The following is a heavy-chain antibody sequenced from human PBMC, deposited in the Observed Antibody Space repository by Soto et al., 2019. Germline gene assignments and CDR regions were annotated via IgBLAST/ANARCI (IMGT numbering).Heavy chain of an antibody. J-gene: IGHJ4*02. D-gene: IGHD2-15*01. Sequence: SETLSLTCTVSGGSISSYYWSWIRQPAGKGLEWIGRTYTSGSTNYNPSLKSRVTMSVDTSKNQFSLKLSSVTAADTAVYYCARDRSGYCSGGSCYYFDYWGQGTLVTVSS. CDR3: ARDRSGYCSGGSCYYFDY. CDR1: GGSISSYY. V-gene: IGHV4-4*07. CDR2: TYTSGST.